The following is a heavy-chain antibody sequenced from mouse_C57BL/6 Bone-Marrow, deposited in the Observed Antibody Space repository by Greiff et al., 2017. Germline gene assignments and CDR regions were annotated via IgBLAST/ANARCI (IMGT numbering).Heavy chain of an antibody. Sequence: VQLQQPGAELVKPGASVKMSCKASGYTFTSYWITWGKQRPGQGLEWIGDIYPGSGSTNYNEKFKSKATLTVDTSSSTAYRQLSSLTSEDSAVYYCARPYYSNYWYFDVWGTGTTVTVSS. J-gene: IGHJ1*03. CDR2: IYPGSGST. D-gene: IGHD2-5*01. V-gene: IGHV1-55*01. CDR3: ARPYYSNYWYFDV. CDR1: GYTFTSYW.